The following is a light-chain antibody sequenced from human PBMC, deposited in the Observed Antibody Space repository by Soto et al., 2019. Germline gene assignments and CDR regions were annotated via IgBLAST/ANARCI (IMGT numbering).Light chain of an antibody. V-gene: IGKV3-11*01. CDR2: DSS. CDR1: QSVSSY. J-gene: IGKJ4*01. Sequence: EIGLTQSPATLSLSPGERATLSCRASQSVSSYLAWYQQKPGQAPRLLIYDSSNRATGIPARFSGSGSATDFTLPIRRLEPEDFAVYYCQQRSNWPPLTFGGGTKVEIK. CDR3: QQRSNWPPLT.